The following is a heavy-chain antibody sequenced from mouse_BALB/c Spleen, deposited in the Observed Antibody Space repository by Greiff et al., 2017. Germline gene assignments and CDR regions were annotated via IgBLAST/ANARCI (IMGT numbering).Heavy chain of an antibody. Sequence: QVQLQQSGAELVKPGAPVKLSCKASGYTFTSYWMNWVKQRPGRGLEWIGRIDPSDSETHYNQKFKDKATLTVDKSSSTAYIQLSSLTSEDSAVYYCARAGGAMDYWGQGTSVTVSS. CDR1: GYTFTSYW. J-gene: IGHJ4*01. V-gene: IGHV1-69*02. CDR2: IDPSDSET. CDR3: ARAGGAMDY.